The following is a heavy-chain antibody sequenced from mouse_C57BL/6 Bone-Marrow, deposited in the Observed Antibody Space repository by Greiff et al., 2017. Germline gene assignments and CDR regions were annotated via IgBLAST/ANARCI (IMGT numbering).Heavy chain of an antibody. CDR1: GYTFTSYW. CDR2: IDPSDSYT. J-gene: IGHJ2*01. Sequence: QVQLQQPGAELVMPGASVKLSCKASGYTFTSYWMHWVKQRPGQGLEWIGEIDPSDSYTNYNQKFKGKYTLTVDKSSSTAYMQLSSLTSEDSAVYYCARKDGCGYYFDYWGQGTTLTVSS. CDR3: ARKDGCGYYFDY. V-gene: IGHV1-69*01. D-gene: IGHD2-3*01.